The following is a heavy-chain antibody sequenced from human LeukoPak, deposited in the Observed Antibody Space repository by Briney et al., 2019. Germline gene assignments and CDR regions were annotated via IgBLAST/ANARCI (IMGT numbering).Heavy chain of an antibody. CDR3: AKGWVRGYCSSTSCRAFDY. CDR1: GFTFSSYS. V-gene: IGHV3-48*01. Sequence: PGGSLRLSCAASGFTFSSYSMNWVRQAPGKGLEWVSYISSSSSTIYYADSVKGRFTISRDNSKNTLYLQMNSLRAEDTAVYYCAKGWVRGYCSSTSCRAFDYWGQGTLVTVSS. D-gene: IGHD2-2*01. CDR2: ISSSSSTI. J-gene: IGHJ4*02.